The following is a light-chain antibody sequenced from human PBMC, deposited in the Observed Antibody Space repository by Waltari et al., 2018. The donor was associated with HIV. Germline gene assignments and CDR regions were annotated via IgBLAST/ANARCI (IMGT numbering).Light chain of an antibody. J-gene: IGLJ1*01. CDR3: CSYAGSSTSYV. CDR2: EVS. CDR1: RSDVGRYNL. Sequence: QSALTQPASVSGSPGQSITIHCTGTRSDVGRYNLVFWYQQHPGKAPKLMIYEVSKWPSGVSNRFSGYKSGNTASLTISGLQAEDEADYYCCSYAGSSTSYVFGTGTKVTVL. V-gene: IGLV2-23*02.